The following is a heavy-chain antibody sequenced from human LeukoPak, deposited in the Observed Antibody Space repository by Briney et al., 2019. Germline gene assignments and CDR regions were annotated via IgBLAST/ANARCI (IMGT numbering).Heavy chain of an antibody. CDR2: LKQDGSET. J-gene: IGHJ4*02. D-gene: IGHD6-13*01. Sequence: GGSLRLSCAASGFRFRNYWMSWVRQAPGQGLEWVANLKQDGSETDSVDSLKGRFTISRDNTKNSVYLQLNSLTPEDTAVYYCARIGYRSSSFDYWGQGTLVTVSS. CDR1: GFRFRNYW. V-gene: IGHV3-7*01. CDR3: ARIGYRSSSFDY.